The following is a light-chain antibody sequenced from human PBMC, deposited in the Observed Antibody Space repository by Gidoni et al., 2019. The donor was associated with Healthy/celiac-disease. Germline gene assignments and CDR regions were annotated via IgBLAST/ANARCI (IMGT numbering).Light chain of an antibody. J-gene: IGKJ4*01. CDR3: QQRSNWPLLT. Sequence: EIVFTQSPATLSFSPGERATLSCRASQSVSSYLAWYQQKPGQAPRLLIYDASNRATGIPARFSGSGSGTDFTLTISSLEPEDFAVYYCQQRSNWPLLTFGGGTKVEIK. CDR2: DAS. V-gene: IGKV3-11*01. CDR1: QSVSSY.